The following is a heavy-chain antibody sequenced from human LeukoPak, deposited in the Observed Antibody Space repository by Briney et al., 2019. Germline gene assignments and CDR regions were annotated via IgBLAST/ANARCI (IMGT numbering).Heavy chain of an antibody. CDR2: IYYSGST. Sequence: TSETLSLTCAVSGGSMSSYFWSWIRQPPGKGLEWIGYIYYSGSTNYNPSLKSRVTISVDTSKNQFSLKLSSVTAADTAVYYCARVLRRDYYYYMDVWGKGTTVTVSS. V-gene: IGHV4-59*01. CDR3: ARVLRRDYYYYMDV. CDR1: GGSMSSYF. J-gene: IGHJ6*03.